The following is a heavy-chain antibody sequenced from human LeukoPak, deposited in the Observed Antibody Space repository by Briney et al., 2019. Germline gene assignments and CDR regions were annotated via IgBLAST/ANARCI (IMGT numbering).Heavy chain of an antibody. CDR2: INTNTGNP. J-gene: IGHJ6*02. Sequence: ASVNVSCKASGYTFTSYAMNWVRQAPGQGLEWMGWINTNTGNPTYAQGFTGRYVFSLDISVSTAYLQISSLKAEDTAVYYCARESRYPGYYYGMDVWGQGTTVTVSS. V-gene: IGHV7-4-1*02. CDR1: GYTFTSYA. D-gene: IGHD1-1*01. CDR3: ARESRYPGYYYGMDV.